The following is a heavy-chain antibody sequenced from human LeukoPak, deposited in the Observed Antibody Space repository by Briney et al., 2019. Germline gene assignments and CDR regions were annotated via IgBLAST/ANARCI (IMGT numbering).Heavy chain of an antibody. J-gene: IGHJ4*02. CDR2: ISGGGGST. D-gene: IGHD6-13*01. CDR3: AKLYSSSWYANIDY. Sequence: GGSLRLSCAASGFTFSSYSMNWVRQAPGKGLEWVSAISGGGGSTDYADSVKGRLTISRDNYKNTLYLQMNGLRAEDTAIYYCAKLYSSSWYANIDYWGQGTLVTVSS. V-gene: IGHV3-23*01. CDR1: GFTFSSYS.